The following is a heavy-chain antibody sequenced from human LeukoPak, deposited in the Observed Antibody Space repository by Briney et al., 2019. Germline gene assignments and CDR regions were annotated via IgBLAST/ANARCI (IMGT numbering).Heavy chain of an antibody. CDR2: INPNSGGT. Sequence: ASVKVSCKASGYTFTGYYMHWVRQAPGQGLEWMGWINPNSGGTNYAQKFQGRVTMTRDTSNSTAYMELSRLRSDDTAVYYWARAPYTAMVSAYFDYWGQGTLVTVSS. CDR3: ARAPYTAMVSAYFDY. CDR1: GYTFTGYY. J-gene: IGHJ4*02. V-gene: IGHV1-2*02. D-gene: IGHD5-18*01.